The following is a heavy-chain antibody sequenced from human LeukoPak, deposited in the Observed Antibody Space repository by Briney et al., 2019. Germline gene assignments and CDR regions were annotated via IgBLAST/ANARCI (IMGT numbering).Heavy chain of an antibody. D-gene: IGHD5-12*01. V-gene: IGHV1-46*01. Sequence: GASVKVSCKASGYTFTGYYMHWVRQAPGQGLEWMGIINPSGGSTSYAQKFQGRVTMTRDMSTSTVYMELSSLRSEDTAVYYCARDQGQGIVATKLSYYYYMDVWGKGTTVTVSS. J-gene: IGHJ6*03. CDR1: GYTFTGYY. CDR2: INPSGGST. CDR3: ARDQGQGIVATKLSYYYYMDV.